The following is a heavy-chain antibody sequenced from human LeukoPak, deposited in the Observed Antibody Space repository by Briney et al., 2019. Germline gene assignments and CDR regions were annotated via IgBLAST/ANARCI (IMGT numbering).Heavy chain of an antibody. D-gene: IGHD6-13*01. CDR3: ARTKQHRWGTFDP. V-gene: IGHV4-59*01. CDR1: GGSISSYY. CDR2: IYYSGST. J-gene: IGHJ5*02. Sequence: SETLSLTCTVSGGSISSYYWSWIRQPPGKGLEGIGYIYYSGSTNYNPSLKSRVTISVDTSKNQFSLKLSSVTAADTAVYYCARTKQHRWGTFDPWGQGTLVTVSS.